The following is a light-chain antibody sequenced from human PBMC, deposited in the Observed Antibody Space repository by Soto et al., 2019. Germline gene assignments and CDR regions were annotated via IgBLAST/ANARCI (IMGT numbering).Light chain of an antibody. CDR2: GAS. J-gene: IGKJ3*01. Sequence: ERVMTQSPGTLSVSPGERATLSCRASQSVSTNLAWYQQKPGQAPRLLIYGASSRATGIPDRFSGNGSGTDFTLTISRLEPEDFAVYYCQQYGSSLFTFGPGTKVDIK. V-gene: IGKV3-20*01. CDR3: QQYGSSLFT. CDR1: QSVSTN.